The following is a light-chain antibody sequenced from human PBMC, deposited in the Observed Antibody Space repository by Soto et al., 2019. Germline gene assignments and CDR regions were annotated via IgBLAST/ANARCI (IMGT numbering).Light chain of an antibody. CDR3: QSYDSTLNGYV. CDR2: DST. V-gene: IGLV1-40*01. Sequence: QSVLTQPPSVSGSPGQSVTISCTWISSNIGAGYNVHWYQQLPGAAPELLIYDSTNRPSGVPDRFSGSKSGTSASLAITGLQADDEADYYCQSYDSTLNGYVFGTGTKVTVL. CDR1: SSNIGAGYN. J-gene: IGLJ1*01.